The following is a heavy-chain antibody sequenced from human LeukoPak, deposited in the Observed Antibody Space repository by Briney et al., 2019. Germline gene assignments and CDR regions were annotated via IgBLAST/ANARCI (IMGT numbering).Heavy chain of an antibody. D-gene: IGHD2-2*01. CDR1: GGSISSSSYY. CDR2: IYYSGST. V-gene: IGHV4-39*01. J-gene: IGHJ5*02. CDR3: ARHDGRDIVVVPAATYNWFDP. Sequence: PSETLSLTCTVSGGSISSSSYYWGWIRQPPGKGLEWIGSIYYSGSTYYNPSLKSRVTISVGTSKNQFSLKLSSVTAADTAVYYCARHDGRDIVVVPAATYNWFDPWGQGTLVTVSS.